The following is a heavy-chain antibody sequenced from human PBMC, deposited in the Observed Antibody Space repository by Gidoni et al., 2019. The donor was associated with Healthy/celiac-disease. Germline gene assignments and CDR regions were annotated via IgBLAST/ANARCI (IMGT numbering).Heavy chain of an antibody. D-gene: IGHD3-16*02. Sequence: SWIRQPPGKGLEWSGYIYYTASTNYNPYLKSRVTICVDTSKSQLSLKLSSVTAADTDVYYCANHLHLGELSFEHFFDYWGQGTLVTVSS. CDR2: IYYTAST. J-gene: IGHJ4*02. CDR3: ANHLHLGELSFEHFFDY. V-gene: IGHV4-59*08.